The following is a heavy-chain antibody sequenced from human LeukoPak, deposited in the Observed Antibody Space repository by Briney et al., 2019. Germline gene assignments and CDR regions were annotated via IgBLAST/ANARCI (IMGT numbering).Heavy chain of an antibody. D-gene: IGHD2-2*01. CDR1: GGSISSGGYS. Sequence: SETLSLTCAVSGGSISSGGYSWGWIRQPPGKGLEWIGYIYHSGSTYYNPSLKSRVTISVDRSKNQFSLKLSSVTAADTAVYYCARSRCSSTSCYSDYWGQGTLVTVSS. CDR2: IYHSGST. CDR3: ARSRCSSTSCYSDY. V-gene: IGHV4-30-2*01. J-gene: IGHJ4*02.